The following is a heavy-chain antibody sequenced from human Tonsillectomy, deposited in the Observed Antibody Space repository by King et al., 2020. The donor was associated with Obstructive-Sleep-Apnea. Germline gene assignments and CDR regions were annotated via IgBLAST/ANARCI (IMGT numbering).Heavy chain of an antibody. J-gene: IGHJ5*02. Sequence: QVQLVQSGAEVKKPGSSVKVSCKASVGTFSSYAISWVRQAPGQGLAWMGGIIPILGTANYAQKFQGRGTTTADETTSTAYMELSSLRSEDTAVYYCARDGDGGYNYGRFDPWGQGTLVTVSS. D-gene: IGHD5-24*01. CDR3: ARDGDGGYNYGRFDP. CDR1: VGTFSSYA. V-gene: IGHV1-69*01. CDR2: IIPILGTA.